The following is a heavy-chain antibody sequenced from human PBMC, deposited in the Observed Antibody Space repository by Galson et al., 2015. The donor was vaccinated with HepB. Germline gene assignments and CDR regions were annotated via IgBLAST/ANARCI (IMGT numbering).Heavy chain of an antibody. CDR2: ISTYNGNT. CDR3: ARYAYTSDWYRGRIDY. J-gene: IGHJ4*01. Sequence: SVKVSCKASEYTFTSYGITWVRQAPGQGFEWMGWISTYNGNTNYAQKVQDRVTMTTDTSTNTASMELRTLTSDDTAVYYCARYAYTSDWYRGRIDYWGQGTLVTVSS. V-gene: IGHV1-18*01. D-gene: IGHD2-21*02. CDR1: EYTFTSYG.